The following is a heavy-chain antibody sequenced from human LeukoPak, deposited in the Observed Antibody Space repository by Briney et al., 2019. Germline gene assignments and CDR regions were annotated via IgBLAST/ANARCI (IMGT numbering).Heavy chain of an antibody. CDR2: IWHDGSNQ. CDR3: ARSANYFDTSGQDY. D-gene: IGHD3-22*01. Sequence: PGGSLRLSCAASGFTFSSYAMHWVRQAPGKGLEWVAVIWHDGSNQTYTDSVKGRFTISRDKAKSTLYLQMNSLRVEDTAVYYSARSANYFDTSGQDYWGQGTLVTVSS. J-gene: IGHJ4*02. V-gene: IGHV3-33*01. CDR1: GFTFSSYA.